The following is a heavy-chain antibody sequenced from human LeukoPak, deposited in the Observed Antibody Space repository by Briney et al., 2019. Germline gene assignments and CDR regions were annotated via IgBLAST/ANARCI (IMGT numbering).Heavy chain of an antibody. J-gene: IGHJ5*02. CDR2: ITGSGGST. V-gene: IGHV3-23*01. CDR3: ARVLREWLLFGWFDP. D-gene: IGHD3-3*01. Sequence: GVLRLSCATSGFTFNNFAMTWVRQAPGKGLEWVSAITGSGGSTYFADSVKGRFTISRDNSKNTVYLQMNSLRAEDTAVYYCARVLREWLLFGWFDPWGQGTLVTVSS. CDR1: GFTFNNFA.